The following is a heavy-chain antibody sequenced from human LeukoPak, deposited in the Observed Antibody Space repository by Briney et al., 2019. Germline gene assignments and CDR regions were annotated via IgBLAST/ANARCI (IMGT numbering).Heavy chain of an antibody. D-gene: IGHD1-26*01. J-gene: IGHJ3*02. CDR3: AREYSGSHQSGAFDI. CDR2: IIPIFGTA. V-gene: IGHV1-69*13. Sequence: GASVKVSCKASGGTFSSYAISWVRQAPGQGLEWMGGIIPIFGTANYAQKFQGRVTITADESTSTAYMELSSLRSEDTAVYYCAREYSGSHQSGAFDIWGQGTMVTVSS. CDR1: GGTFSSYA.